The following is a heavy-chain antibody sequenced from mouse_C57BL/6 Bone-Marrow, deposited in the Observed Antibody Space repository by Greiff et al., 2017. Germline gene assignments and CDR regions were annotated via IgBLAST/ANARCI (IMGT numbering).Heavy chain of an antibody. Sequence: QVQLQQPGAELVKPGASVKLSCKASGYTFTSYWMQWVKQRPGQGLEWIGELDPCDSYTNYNQKFKGKATLTVDTSSSTAYMQLSSLTSEDSAVYFCAREGYGPFDYWGQGTTLTVSS. CDR2: LDPCDSYT. J-gene: IGHJ2*01. V-gene: IGHV1-50*01. CDR3: AREGYGPFDY. CDR1: GYTFTSYW. D-gene: IGHD2-10*02.